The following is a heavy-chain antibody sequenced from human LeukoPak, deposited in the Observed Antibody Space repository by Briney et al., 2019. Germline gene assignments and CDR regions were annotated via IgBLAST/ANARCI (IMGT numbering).Heavy chain of an antibody. V-gene: IGHV3-15*07. CDR2: IRSVVYGGTT. CDR1: GFNFKNAW. J-gene: IGHJ4*02. Sequence: GGSLRLSCAGSGFNFKNAWMNWVRQAPGKGLEWVGRIRSVVYGGTTESAAPVRGRFTISRDDSENTFYLQMNSLEIEDTAVYCCTRGSNRDDSSDFDCWGQGTLVTVSS. D-gene: IGHD3-22*01. CDR3: TRGSNRDDSSDFDC.